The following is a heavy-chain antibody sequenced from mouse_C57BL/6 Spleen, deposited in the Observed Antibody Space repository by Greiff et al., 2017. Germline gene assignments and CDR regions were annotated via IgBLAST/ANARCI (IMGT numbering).Heavy chain of an antibody. CDR3: ARRVLTGSERAYYFDY. CDR1: GFTFSSYG. CDR2: ISSGGSYT. J-gene: IGHJ2*01. D-gene: IGHD4-1*01. V-gene: IGHV5-6*02. Sequence: EVMLVESGGDLVKPGGSLKLSCAASGFTFSSYGMSWVRQTPDKRLEWVATISSGGSYTYYPDSVKGRFTISRDNAKNTLYLQMSSLKSEDTAMYYCARRVLTGSERAYYFDYWGQGTTLTVSS.